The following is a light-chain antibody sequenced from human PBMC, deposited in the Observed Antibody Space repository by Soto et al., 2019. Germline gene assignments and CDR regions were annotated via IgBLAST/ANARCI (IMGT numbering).Light chain of an antibody. CDR1: QTISRY. J-gene: IGKJ2*01. Sequence: IVLTQSPVTLSLSPGESATLSCRASQTISRYLAWYQQRPGQAPRLLIYDTSNRAAGVSARFSGSGSGTDFTLTISSLEPEDFAVYYCQQRSGWSTFGQGTKLESK. CDR2: DTS. CDR3: QQRSGWST. V-gene: IGKV3-11*01.